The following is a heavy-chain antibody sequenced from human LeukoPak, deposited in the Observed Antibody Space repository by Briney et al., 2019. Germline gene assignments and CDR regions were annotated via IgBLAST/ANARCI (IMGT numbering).Heavy chain of an antibody. CDR2: INPNSGGT. V-gene: IGHV1-2*02. J-gene: IGHJ3*02. Sequence: ASVKVSCKASGYTFTGYYMHWVRQAPGQGLEWMGWINPNSGGTNYAQKFQGRVTMTRDTSISTAYMELSRLRSDDTAVYYCAREHDYGGKRPRDAFDTWGQGTMVTVSS. CDR1: GYTFTGYY. D-gene: IGHD4-23*01. CDR3: AREHDYGGKRPRDAFDT.